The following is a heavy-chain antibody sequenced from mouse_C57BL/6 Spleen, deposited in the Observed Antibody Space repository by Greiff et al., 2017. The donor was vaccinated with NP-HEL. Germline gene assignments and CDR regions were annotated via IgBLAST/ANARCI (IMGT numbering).Heavy chain of an antibody. Sequence: QVQLQQSGAELVMPGASVKLSCKASGYTFTSYWMHWVKQRPGQGLEWIGEIDPSDSYTNYNQKFKGKSTLTVDKSSSTAYMQLSSLTSEDSAVYYCARGGTSTGYYAMDYWGQGTSVTVSS. J-gene: IGHJ4*01. CDR3: ARGGTSTGYYAMDY. CDR2: IDPSDSYT. CDR1: GYTFTSYW. D-gene: IGHD1-1*01. V-gene: IGHV1-69*01.